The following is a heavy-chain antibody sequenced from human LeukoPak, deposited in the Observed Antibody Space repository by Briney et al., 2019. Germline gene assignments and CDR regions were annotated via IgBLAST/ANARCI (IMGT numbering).Heavy chain of an antibody. J-gene: IGHJ4*02. CDR1: GGSIRSSTYY. CDR2: IYYSGSTYSGST. Sequence: SETLSLTCTVSGGSIRSSTYYWGWIRQPPGRGLEWIGNIYYSGSTYSGSTNYNPSLKSRVTISVDTSKNQFSLKLSSVTAADTAVYYCARDGQGGLGSDFDYWGQGTLVTVSS. CDR3: ARDGQGGLGSDFDY. V-gene: IGHV4-39*07. D-gene: IGHD1-26*01.